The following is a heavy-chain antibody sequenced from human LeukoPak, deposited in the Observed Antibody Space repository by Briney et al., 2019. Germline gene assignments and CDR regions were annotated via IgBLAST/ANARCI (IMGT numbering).Heavy chain of an antibody. D-gene: IGHD3-10*01. J-gene: IGHJ5*01. Sequence: GGSLRLSCAAPGFTFSSYWMHWVRQTPGKGLMWVARIESDGSTIYADSVQGRFTISRDNAKNTVYLQMNSLRVDDTAIYYCTRAITYFYGSVTYDWFDSWGQGTRVTVSS. CDR1: GFTFSSYW. CDR3: TRAITYFYGSVTYDWFDS. CDR2: IESDGST. V-gene: IGHV3-74*01.